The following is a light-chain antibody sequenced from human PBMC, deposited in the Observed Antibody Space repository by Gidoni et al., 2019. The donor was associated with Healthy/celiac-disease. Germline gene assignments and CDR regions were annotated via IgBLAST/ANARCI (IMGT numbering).Light chain of an antibody. CDR2: AAS. V-gene: IGKV1-39*01. CDR3: QHSYSTPRFT. Sequence: DIQMTQSPSSLSASVGDRVTITCRASQSISSYLNWYQQKPGKAPKLLIYAASSLQSGVPSRFSGSGSGTDFTLTISSLQPEDFATYYCQHSYSTPRFTCGPGTKVDIK. CDR1: QSISSY. J-gene: IGKJ3*01.